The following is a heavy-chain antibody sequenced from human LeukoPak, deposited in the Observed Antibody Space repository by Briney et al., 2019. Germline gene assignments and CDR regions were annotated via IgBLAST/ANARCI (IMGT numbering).Heavy chain of an antibody. Sequence: GASVKVSCKASGYTFTGYYMHWVRQAPGQGLEWMGRINPNSGGTNYAQKFQGRVTMTRDTSISTAYMELSRLRSDDTAVYYCARHGLRGQTIFGVVVTHDAFDIWGQGTMVTVSS. CDR3: ARHGLRGQTIFGVVVTHDAFDI. CDR2: INPNSGGT. D-gene: IGHD3-3*01. J-gene: IGHJ3*02. V-gene: IGHV1-2*06. CDR1: GYTFTGYY.